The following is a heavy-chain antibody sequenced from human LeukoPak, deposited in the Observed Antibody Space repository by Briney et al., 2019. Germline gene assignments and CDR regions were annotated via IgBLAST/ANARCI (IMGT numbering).Heavy chain of an antibody. Sequence: PSETLSLTCTVSGGSISSYYWSWIRQPPGKGLEWIGYIYYSGSTNYNPSLKSRVTISVDTSKNQFSLKLSSVTAADTAVYYCARVGLARATPLFDYWGQGTLVTVSS. CDR3: ARVGLARATPLFDY. J-gene: IGHJ4*02. V-gene: IGHV4-59*01. CDR1: GGSISSYY. CDR2: IYYSGST. D-gene: IGHD1-26*01.